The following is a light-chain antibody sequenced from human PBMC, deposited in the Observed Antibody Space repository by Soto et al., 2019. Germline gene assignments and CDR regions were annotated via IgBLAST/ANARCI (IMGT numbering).Light chain of an antibody. V-gene: IGKV1-39*01. CDR1: QTISDY. CDR3: QQSYITLS. Sequence: DIQMTQSPSSLSAAVGDRVTITCRTSQTISDYLNWYQHKPGKAPKLLISAASSLQSGVPSRFSGRGSGTEFTLTSISLQPEDCATYYCQQSYITLSFGPGTKVDIK. J-gene: IGKJ3*01. CDR2: AAS.